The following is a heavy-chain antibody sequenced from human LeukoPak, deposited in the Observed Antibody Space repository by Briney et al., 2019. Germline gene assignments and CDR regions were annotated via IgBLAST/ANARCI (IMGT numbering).Heavy chain of an antibody. Sequence: AGGSLRLSCAASGFTFSSYGMHWVRQAPGKGLEWVAFIRYDGSNKYYADSVKGRFTISRDNSKNTLYLQMNSLRAEDTAVYYCARDARFGAHPLWYYYYYMDVWGKGTTVTISS. CDR1: GFTFSSYG. CDR2: IRYDGSNK. J-gene: IGHJ6*03. CDR3: ARDARFGAHPLWYYYYYMDV. V-gene: IGHV3-30*02. D-gene: IGHD3-10*01.